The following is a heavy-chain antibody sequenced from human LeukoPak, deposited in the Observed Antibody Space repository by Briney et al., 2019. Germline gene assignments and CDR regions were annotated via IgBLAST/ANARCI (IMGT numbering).Heavy chain of an antibody. CDR3: ARGGYDSSGYYPFDY. CDR2: ISSSSSYI. Sequence: PGGSLRLSCAASGFTFSSYGMNWVRQAPGKGLEWVSSISSSSSYIYYADSVKGRFTISRDNAKNSLYLQMNSLRAEDTAVYYCARGGYDSSGYYPFDYWGQGTLVTVFS. CDR1: GFTFSSYG. V-gene: IGHV3-21*01. J-gene: IGHJ4*02. D-gene: IGHD3-22*01.